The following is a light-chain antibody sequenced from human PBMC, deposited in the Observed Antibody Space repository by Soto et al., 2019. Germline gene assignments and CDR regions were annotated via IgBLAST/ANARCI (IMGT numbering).Light chain of an antibody. J-gene: IGKJ2*01. CDR3: QQYDNLMYT. CDR2: DAS. Sequence: DIQMTQSPSSLSGSVGDRDTITCQASQDISNYLNWYQQKPGKAPKLLIYDASNLETGVPSRFSGSGSGTDFTFTISSLQPEDIAAYYCQQYDNLMYTFGQGTKLEIK. V-gene: IGKV1-33*01. CDR1: QDISNY.